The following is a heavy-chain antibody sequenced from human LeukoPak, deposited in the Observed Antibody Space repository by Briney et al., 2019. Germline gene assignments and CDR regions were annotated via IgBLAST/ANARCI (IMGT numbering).Heavy chain of an antibody. V-gene: IGHV4-38-2*01. CDR1: GYSISSGYQ. D-gene: IGHD2-15*01. J-gene: IGHJ5*02. Sequence: PSETLSLTCAVSGYSISSGYQWGWIRQSPGKGLEWIGSIYHSGKTYYTPSLSSRVTISVDTSMNQFSLKLTSVTATDTAVYYCARTRYCSGATCFSPELFNRGGGGTLVTVSS. CDR2: IYHSGKT. CDR3: ARTRYCSGATCFSPELFNR.